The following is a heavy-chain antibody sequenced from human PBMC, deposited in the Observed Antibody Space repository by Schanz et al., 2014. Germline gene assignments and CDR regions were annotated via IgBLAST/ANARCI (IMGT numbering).Heavy chain of an antibody. CDR3: AKAADWPVTRFDP. Sequence: VQLVESGGGVVQPGRSLRLSCAASGFTFSTSAMSWVRQVPGKGLEWVSAILGLASTTYYADSVKGRFTISRDNAKNTLYLQMNSLRPEDTAVYYCAKAADWPVTRFDPWGQGTLVTVSS. CDR1: GFTFSTSA. CDR2: ILGLASTT. V-gene: IGHV3-23*04. J-gene: IGHJ5*02. D-gene: IGHD3-9*01.